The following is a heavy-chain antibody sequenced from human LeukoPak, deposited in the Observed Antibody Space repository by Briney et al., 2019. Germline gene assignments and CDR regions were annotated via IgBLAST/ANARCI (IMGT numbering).Heavy chain of an antibody. CDR3: AKDLAVLVASP. CDR2: ISGASGATI. J-gene: IGHJ5*02. V-gene: IGHV3-23*01. CDR1: GFSFKNYA. Sequence: GGFLRLSCAASGFSFKNYAMSWVRQPPGKGPEWISSISGASGATIHYADSVKGRFTISRDNSQNTLFLQMNNLRAEDTAIYYCAKDLAVLVASPWGQGTLVTVSS. D-gene: IGHD6-6*01.